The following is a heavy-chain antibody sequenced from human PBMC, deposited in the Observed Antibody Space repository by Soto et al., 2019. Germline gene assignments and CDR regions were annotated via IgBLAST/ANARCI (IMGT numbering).Heavy chain of an antibody. Sequence: EVQLVESGGGLVKPGGSLRLSCAASGFTLSSYSMNWVLQAPGKGLDWVSSISSSSSYIYYADSVKGRFTISRDNGKNSLYLQMNSLRAEDTAVYYCSRVGTSTPGTAHFGYWGQGTLVTVSS. J-gene: IGHJ4*02. CDR2: ISSSSSYI. CDR3: SRVGTSTPGTAHFGY. V-gene: IGHV3-21*01. CDR1: GFTLSSYS. D-gene: IGHD1-1*01.